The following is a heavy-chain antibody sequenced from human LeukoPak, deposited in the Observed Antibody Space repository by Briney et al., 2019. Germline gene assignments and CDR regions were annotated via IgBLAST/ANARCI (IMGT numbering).Heavy chain of an antibody. V-gene: IGHV4-38-2*02. CDR3: ARDLSGNYDYVWGSYSLCYFDY. CDR1: GGSISRYY. CDR2: IYHSGST. J-gene: IGHJ4*02. D-gene: IGHD3-16*01. Sequence: PSETLSLTCTVSGGSISRYYWGWIRQPPGKGLEWIGSIYHSGSTYYNPSLRGRVTISVDTSKNQFSLKLSSVTAADTAVYYCARDLSGNYDYVWGSYSLCYFDYWGQGTLVTVSS.